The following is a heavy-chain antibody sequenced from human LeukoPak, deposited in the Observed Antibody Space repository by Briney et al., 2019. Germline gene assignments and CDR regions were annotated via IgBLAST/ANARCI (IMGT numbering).Heavy chain of an antibody. CDR1: GFTFSSYG. V-gene: IGHV3-33*01. J-gene: IGHJ4*02. CDR2: IWYDGSNK. D-gene: IGHD3-10*01. Sequence: GRSLRLSCAASGFTFSSYGMHWVRQAPGKGLEWVAVIWYDGSNKYYADSVKGRFTISRDNSKNTLYLQMNSLKTEDTAVYYCTTGAGRGYWGQGALVTVSS. CDR3: TTGAGRGY.